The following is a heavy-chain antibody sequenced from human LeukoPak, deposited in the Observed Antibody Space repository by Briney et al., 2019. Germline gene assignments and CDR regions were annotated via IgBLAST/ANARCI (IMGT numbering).Heavy chain of an antibody. CDR1: GFTFSSYA. CDR2: ISGSGATT. Sequence: AGGSLRLSCAASGFTFSSYAMSWVRQAPGKGLEWVSAISGSGATTYYTDSAKGQFTISRDNSKITLYLQMNTLRAEDTAVYYCARGRGYGAYDWNDYWGQGTLVTVSS. J-gene: IGHJ4*02. D-gene: IGHD5-12*01. CDR3: ARGRGYGAYDWNDY. V-gene: IGHV3-23*01.